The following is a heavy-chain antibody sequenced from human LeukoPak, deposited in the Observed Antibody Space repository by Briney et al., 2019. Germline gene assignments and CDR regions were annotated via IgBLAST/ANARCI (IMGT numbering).Heavy chain of an antibody. J-gene: IGHJ4*02. Sequence: GSLRLSCAASGFTFGSNAMSWVRQAPGKGLEWVSVISGSGGSTYYADSVKGRFTISRDNSKKTLYLQMNSLRAEDTAVYYCARGARKGDDYGGFYYWGQGTLVTVSS. D-gene: IGHD4-17*01. CDR3: ARGARKGDDYGGFYY. CDR2: ISGSGGST. CDR1: GFTFGSNA. V-gene: IGHV3-23*01.